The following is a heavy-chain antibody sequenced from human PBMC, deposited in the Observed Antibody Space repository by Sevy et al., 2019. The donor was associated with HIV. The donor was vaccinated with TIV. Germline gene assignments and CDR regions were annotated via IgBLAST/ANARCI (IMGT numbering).Heavy chain of an antibody. D-gene: IGHD3-16*01. CDR3: ARDRDITFGGGDAFDI. Sequence: ASVKVSCKASGGTFDTYSISWLRQAPGQGLEWMGGIIPIFRTANYAQKFEGRVTITADESMSTAYMELSSLRSEDSAVYYCARDRDITFGGGDAFDIWCQGTMVTVSS. CDR1: GGTFDTYS. V-gene: IGHV1-69*13. CDR2: IIPIFRTA. J-gene: IGHJ3*02.